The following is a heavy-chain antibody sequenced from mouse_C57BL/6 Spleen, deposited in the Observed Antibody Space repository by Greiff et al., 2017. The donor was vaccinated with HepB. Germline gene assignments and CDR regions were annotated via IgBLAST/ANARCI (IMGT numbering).Heavy chain of an antibody. D-gene: IGHD2-4*01. CDR2: VYPRSGNT. J-gene: IGHJ4*01. V-gene: IGHV1-81*01. CDR1: GYTFTSYG. Sequence: VQLQESGAELARPGASVKLSCKASGYTFTSYGISWVKQRTGQGLEWIGEVYPRSGNTYYNEKFKGKATLTAAKSSSTAYMELRSLTSEDSAVYFCARSYDYEYYYAMDYWGQGTSVTVSS. CDR3: ARSYDYEYYYAMDY.